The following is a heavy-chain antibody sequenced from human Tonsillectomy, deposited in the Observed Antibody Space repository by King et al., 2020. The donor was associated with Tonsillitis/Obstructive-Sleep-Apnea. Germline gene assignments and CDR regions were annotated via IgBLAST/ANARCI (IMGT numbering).Heavy chain of an antibody. CDR1: GFSLSTSGVG. J-gene: IGHJ6*03. CDR3: ARYYFDSGSYYNPSYYYYYMDV. Sequence: TLKESGPTLVKPTQTLTLTCSFSGFSLSTSGVGVGWIRQPPGKALECLALIYWDGDKRYSPSLKSKLTITKDTPKNQVVLTMTNMDPVDTATYYCARYYFDSGSYYNPSYYYYYMDVWGIGTTVTVSS. CDR2: IYWDGDK. D-gene: IGHD3-10*01. V-gene: IGHV2-5*02.